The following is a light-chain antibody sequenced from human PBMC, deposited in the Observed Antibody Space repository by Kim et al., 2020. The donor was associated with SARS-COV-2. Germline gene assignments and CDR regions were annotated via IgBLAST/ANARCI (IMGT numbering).Light chain of an antibody. CDR3: QSGDSSANVV. V-gene: IGLV3-1*01. Sequence: PGRPASITGTCDKWGHNVACWYQQQPGQSPVLVFYEDSRRPSGLPGRFACSNSDNTATLTISGTQAKDDADYCCQSGDSSANVVFGGGTQLTVL. J-gene: IGLJ2*01. CDR1: KWGHNV. CDR2: EDS.